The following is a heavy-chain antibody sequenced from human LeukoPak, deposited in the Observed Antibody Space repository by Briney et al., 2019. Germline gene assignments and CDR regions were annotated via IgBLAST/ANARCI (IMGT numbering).Heavy chain of an antibody. D-gene: IGHD1-26*01. CDR1: GGSISSSSYY. CDR2: IYYSGST. CDR3: ARDSSYRLDAFDI. V-gene: IGHV4-39*07. Sequence: SETLSLTCTVSGGSISSSSYYWGWIRQPPGKGLEWIGSIYYSGSTYYNPSLKSRVTISVDTSKNQFSLKLSSVTAADTAVYYCARDSSYRLDAFDIWGQGTIVTVSS. J-gene: IGHJ3*02.